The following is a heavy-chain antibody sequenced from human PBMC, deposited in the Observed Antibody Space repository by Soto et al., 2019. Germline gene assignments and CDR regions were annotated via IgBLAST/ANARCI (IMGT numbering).Heavy chain of an antibody. CDR1: GYTFTSYA. D-gene: IGHD5-18*01. CDR3: AGGGNTAMSYYYYYMDV. CDR2: INAGNGNT. V-gene: IGHV1-3*01. J-gene: IGHJ6*03. Sequence: QVPLVQSGAEVKKPGASVKVSCKASGYTFTSYAMHWVRQAPGQRLEWMGWINAGNGNTKYSQKFQGRVTITRATSASTAYMELSSLRSEDTAVYYCAGGGNTAMSYYYYYMDVWGKGTTVTVSS.